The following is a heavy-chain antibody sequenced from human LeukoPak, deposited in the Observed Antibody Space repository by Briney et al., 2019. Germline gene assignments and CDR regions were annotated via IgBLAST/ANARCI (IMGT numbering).Heavy chain of an antibody. CDR1: GFTFRSYA. CDR3: AKSKDGSIAASFDP. CDR2: ISGSGGYT. V-gene: IGHV3-23*01. Sequence: QSGGSLRLSCAASGFTFRSYAMSWVRQAPGKGLEWVTTISGSGGYTLYADSVKGRFTISRDNSKNTLYLQMNSLRAEDTAVYYCAKSKDGSIAASFDPWGQGTLVTVSS. J-gene: IGHJ5*02. D-gene: IGHD6-6*01.